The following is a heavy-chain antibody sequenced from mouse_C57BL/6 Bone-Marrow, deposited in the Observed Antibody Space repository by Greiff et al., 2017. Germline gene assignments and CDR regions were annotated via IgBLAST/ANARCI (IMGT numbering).Heavy chain of an antibody. D-gene: IGHD3-2*02. Sequence: VQLQQPGAELVMPGASVKLSCKASGYTFTSYWMHWVKQRPGQGLEWIGEIDPSDSYTNYNQKFKGKSTLTVDKSSSTAYMQLSSLTSEDSAVYYCARRELRLPAWFAYWGQGTLVTVSA. J-gene: IGHJ3*01. CDR3: ARRELRLPAWFAY. CDR2: IDPSDSYT. V-gene: IGHV1-69*01. CDR1: GYTFTSYW.